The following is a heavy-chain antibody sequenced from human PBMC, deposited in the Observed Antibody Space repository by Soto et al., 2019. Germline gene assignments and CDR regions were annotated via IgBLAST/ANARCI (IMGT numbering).Heavy chain of an antibody. V-gene: IGHV1-69*01. CDR2: IIPIHGTT. CDR3: ARVWGLVS. Sequence: QMEQSGAEVRKPGSSVKVSCKPSGGSLTSYPMAWVRQAPGQGFEWMGGIIPIHGTTEYAQKFQGRVTSTADESPKRAPLELTGLSSEVTAVYYCARVWGLVSWGKGTLVTVSS. D-gene: IGHD3-16*01. J-gene: IGHJ4*02. CDR1: GGSLTSYP.